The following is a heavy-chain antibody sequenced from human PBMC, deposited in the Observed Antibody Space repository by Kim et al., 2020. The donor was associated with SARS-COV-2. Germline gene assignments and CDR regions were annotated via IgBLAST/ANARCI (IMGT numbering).Heavy chain of an antibody. Sequence: GGSLRLSCAASGFTFSDYYMSWIRQAPGKGLEWVSYISSSGSTIYYADSVKGRFTISRDNAKNSLYLQMNSLRAEDTAVYYCARPEGSTSCQRPECWYFDLWGRGTLVTVSS. V-gene: IGHV3-11*01. CDR1: GFTFSDYY. J-gene: IGHJ2*01. CDR2: ISSSGSTI. D-gene: IGHD2-2*01. CDR3: ARPEGSTSCQRPECWYFDL.